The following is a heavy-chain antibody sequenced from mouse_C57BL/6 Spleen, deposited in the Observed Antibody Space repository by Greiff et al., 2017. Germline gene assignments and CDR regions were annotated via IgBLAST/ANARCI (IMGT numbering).Heavy chain of an antibody. CDR3: ARGLYRTDAMDY. Sequence: QVQLQQSGPGLVQPSQSLSITCTVSGFSLTSYGVHWVRQSPGKGLEWLGVIWRGGSTDYNAAFISRLSISKDNSKSQVFFKMNSLQAEDTAIYYCARGLYRTDAMDYWGQGTSVTVSS. D-gene: IGHD2-14*01. CDR1: GFSLTSYG. J-gene: IGHJ4*01. V-gene: IGHV2-2*01. CDR2: IWRGGST.